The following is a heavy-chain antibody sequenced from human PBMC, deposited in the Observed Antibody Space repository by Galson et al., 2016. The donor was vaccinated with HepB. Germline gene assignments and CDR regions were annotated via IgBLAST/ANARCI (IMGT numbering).Heavy chain of an antibody. Sequence: SLRLSCAASGFTFTSHWMHWVRQAPGKGLVWVSRINDDGRSTIYADSVTGRFSISRDNSKNTLYLQMNSLRAEDTAVYYCARELGVTPFSDYYYYVMDVWGQGTTVTVSS. J-gene: IGHJ6*02. V-gene: IGHV3-74*01. CDR1: GFTFTSHW. CDR3: ARELGVTPFSDYYYYVMDV. D-gene: IGHD2-21*02. CDR2: INDDGRST.